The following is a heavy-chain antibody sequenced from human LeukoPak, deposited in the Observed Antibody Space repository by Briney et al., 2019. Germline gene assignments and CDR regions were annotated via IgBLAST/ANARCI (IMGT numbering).Heavy chain of an antibody. V-gene: IGHV4-59*13. Sequence: PSETLSLTCTVSGASINSFSWSWIRQPPGEGLEWIGYIYYTGKTNYNPSLKSRVTISIDPSKNQFSLNVSSMTAADTAVYYCASYYSDSEYFQHWGQGTLVTVSS. D-gene: IGHD4-11*01. CDR3: ASYYSDSEYFQH. J-gene: IGHJ1*01. CDR1: GASINSFS. CDR2: IYYTGKT.